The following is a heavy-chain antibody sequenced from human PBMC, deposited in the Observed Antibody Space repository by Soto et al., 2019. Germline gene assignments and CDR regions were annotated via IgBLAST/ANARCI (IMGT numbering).Heavy chain of an antibody. CDR2: IWYDGSNE. D-gene: IGHD6-13*01. CDR3: AREQQQGGMDV. V-gene: IGHV3-33*01. Sequence: GSLRLSCAASEFTFSRYGMHWVRQAPGKGLEWVAVIWYDGSNEYYADSVKGRFTISRDKSKNTLYLQMNSLTVEDTAVYYCAREQQQGGMDVWGQGTTVTVSS. CDR1: EFTFSRYG. J-gene: IGHJ6*02.